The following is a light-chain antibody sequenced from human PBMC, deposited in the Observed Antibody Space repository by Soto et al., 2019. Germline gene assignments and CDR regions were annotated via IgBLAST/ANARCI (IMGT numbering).Light chain of an antibody. CDR2: GAS. V-gene: IGKV3-15*01. Sequence: VLTQSPATLSLSPGETATLSCRASQSVRSHLAWYQQRPGQPPRLLIYGASARATGIPARFSGSGSGTEFTLTISSLQSEDFAVYYCRQYNNGPPVTFGQGTKVDI. CDR3: RQYNNGPPVT. J-gene: IGKJ1*01. CDR1: QSVRSH.